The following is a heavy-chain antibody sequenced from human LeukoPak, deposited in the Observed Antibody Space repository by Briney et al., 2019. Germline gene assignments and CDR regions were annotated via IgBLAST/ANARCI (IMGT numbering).Heavy chain of an antibody. J-gene: IGHJ4*02. CDR2: ISYDGSNK. CDR3: ARDIGYSSGWYYGPDY. V-gene: IGHV3-30-3*01. Sequence: GRSLRLSCAASGFTFSSYAMHWVRQAPGKGLEWVAVISYDGSNKYYADSVKGRFTISRDNSKNTLYLQMDSLRAEDTAVYYCARDIGYSSGWYYGPDYWGQGTLVTVSS. CDR1: GFTFSSYA. D-gene: IGHD6-19*01.